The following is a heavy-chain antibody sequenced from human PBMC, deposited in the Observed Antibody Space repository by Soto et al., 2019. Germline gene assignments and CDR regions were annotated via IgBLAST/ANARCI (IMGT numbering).Heavy chain of an antibody. D-gene: IGHD3-10*01. CDR3: ARGPKYGSLYAFDI. CDR1: DKTFLSYG. Sequence: ASVKVSCKASDKTFLSYGISWVRQAPGQGLEWMGWISAYNGNTNYAQKLQGRVTMTTDTSTSTAYMELRSLRSDDTAVYYCARGPKYGSLYAFDIWGQGTMVTVSS. J-gene: IGHJ3*02. CDR2: ISAYNGNT. V-gene: IGHV1-18*01.